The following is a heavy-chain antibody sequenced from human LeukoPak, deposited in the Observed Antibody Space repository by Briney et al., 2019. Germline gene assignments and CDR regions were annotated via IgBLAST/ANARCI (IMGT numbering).Heavy chain of an antibody. D-gene: IGHD2-15*01. J-gene: IGHJ4*02. CDR2: IYHSGST. CDR1: GGSISSGGYS. CDR3: ARGVVVAAKSLFDY. V-gene: IGHV4-30-2*01. Sequence: PSETLSLTCAVSGGSISSGGYSWSWIRQPPGKGPEWIGYIYHSGSTYYNPSLKSRVTISVDRSKNQFSLKLSSVTAADTAVYYCARGVVVAAKSLFDYWGQGTLVTVSS.